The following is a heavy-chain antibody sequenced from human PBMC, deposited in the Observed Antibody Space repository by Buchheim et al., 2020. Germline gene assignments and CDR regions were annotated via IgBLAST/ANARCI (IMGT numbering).Heavy chain of an antibody. CDR1: RFTFNNYH. D-gene: IGHD1-20*01. CDR3: VAHNWEFDDDY. CDR2: IWYDGTNK. V-gene: IGHV3-33*01. Sequence: QVQLVESGGGLVQPGRSLRLSCAASRFTFNNYHMHWVRQAPGKGLEWVAVIWYDGTNKYYVDSVKGRFTVSRDNSKNTLYLQMNSLRAEDTAVYYCVAHNWEFDDDYWGQGTL. J-gene: IGHJ4*02.